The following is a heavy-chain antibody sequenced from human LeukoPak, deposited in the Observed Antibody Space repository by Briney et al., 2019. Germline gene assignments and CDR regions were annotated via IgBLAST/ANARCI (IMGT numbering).Heavy chain of an antibody. D-gene: IGHD3-16*01. V-gene: IGHV1-2*02. Sequence: ASVTVSCKASGYTFTGYYMHWVRQAPGQGLEWMGWIDPNSGATNYAQKFQGRVTMTRDTSIGTAYMELSSPSSDDTAIYYCARDVGDWGQGTLVTVSS. J-gene: IGHJ4*02. CDR2: IDPNSGAT. CDR1: GYTFTGYY. CDR3: ARDVGD.